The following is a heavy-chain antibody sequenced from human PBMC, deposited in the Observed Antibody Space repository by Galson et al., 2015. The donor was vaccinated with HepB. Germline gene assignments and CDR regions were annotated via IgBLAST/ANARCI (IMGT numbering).Heavy chain of an antibody. Sequence: SLRLSCAASGFTFSSYAMHWVRQAPGKGLEWVAVISYDGSNKYYADSVKGRFTISRDNSKNTLYLQMNSLGAEDTAVYYCARFEGRAFDIWGQGTMVTVSS. V-gene: IGHV3-30-3*01. CDR1: GFTFSSYA. CDR2: ISYDGSNK. CDR3: ARFEGRAFDI. D-gene: IGHD2-15*01. J-gene: IGHJ3*02.